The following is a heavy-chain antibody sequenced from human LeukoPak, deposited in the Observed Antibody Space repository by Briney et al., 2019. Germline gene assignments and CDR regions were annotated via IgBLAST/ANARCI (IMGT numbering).Heavy chain of an antibody. CDR3: ARFSGVESPLHAFDI. V-gene: IGHV4-30-2*01. CDR1: GGSISSGGYS. D-gene: IGHD1-1*01. Sequence: SETLSLTCAVSGGSISSGGYSWSWIRQPPGKGLEWIGYIYHSGSTYYNPSLKSRVTISVDRSKNQFSLKLSSVTAADTAVYYCARFSGVESPLHAFDIWGQGTVVTVSS. J-gene: IGHJ3*02. CDR2: IYHSGST.